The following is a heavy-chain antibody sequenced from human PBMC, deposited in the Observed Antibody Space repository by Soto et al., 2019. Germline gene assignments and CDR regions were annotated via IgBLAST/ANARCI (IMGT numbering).Heavy chain of an antibody. D-gene: IGHD6-13*01. J-gene: IGHJ6*02. V-gene: IGHV3-21*01. Sequence: PGGSLRLSCASSGFTFSSYSMNWVRQAPGKGLEWVSSISSSSSYIYYADSVKGRFTISRDNAKNSLYLQMNSLRAEDTAVYYCARDNPDSSSWYGETLKYYYYYGMDVWGQGTTVTVSS. CDR1: GFTFSSYS. CDR3: ARDNPDSSSWYGETLKYYYYYGMDV. CDR2: ISSSSSYI.